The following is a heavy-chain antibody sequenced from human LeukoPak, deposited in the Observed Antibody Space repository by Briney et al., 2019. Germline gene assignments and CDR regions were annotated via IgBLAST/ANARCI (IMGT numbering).Heavy chain of an antibody. Sequence: SEALSLTCAVYGGSFSGFYWSWIRQPPGKGLEWIGEINHSGSTNYNPSLKSRVTISVDTSKNQFSLMLSSVTAADTAVYYCARGIVNTAVAGTFGYWGQGTLVTVSS. CDR1: GGSFSGFY. V-gene: IGHV4-34*01. D-gene: IGHD6-19*01. J-gene: IGHJ4*02. CDR3: ARGIVNTAVAGTFGY. CDR2: INHSGST.